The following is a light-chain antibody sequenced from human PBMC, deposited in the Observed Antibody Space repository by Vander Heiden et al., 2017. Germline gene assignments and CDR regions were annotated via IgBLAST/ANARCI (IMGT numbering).Light chain of an antibody. CDR3: QKYNSAPPT. V-gene: IGKV1-27*01. CDR2: AAS. J-gene: IGKJ1*01. Sequence: DVQMTQSPSSLSAFVGDRVTITCRASQGITNFLAWYQQKPGKIPKLLIYAASSWQSGVPSRFSGSGSGTDFTLTISSLQPEDVATYFCQKYNSAPPTFGQGTTVEIK. CDR1: QGITNF.